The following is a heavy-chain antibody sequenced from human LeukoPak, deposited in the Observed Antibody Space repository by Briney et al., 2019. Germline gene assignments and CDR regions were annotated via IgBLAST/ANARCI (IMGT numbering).Heavy chain of an antibody. CDR1: GYTFTSYD. V-gene: IGHV1-2*02. CDR2: INPNSGGT. Sequence: RASVKVSCKASGYTFTSYDINWVRQATGQGLEWMGWINPNSGGTNYAQKFQGRVTMTRDTSISTAYMELSRLRSDDTAVYYCAIGPGGLFDYWGQGTLVTVSS. CDR3: AIGPGGLFDY. D-gene: IGHD4-23*01. J-gene: IGHJ4*02.